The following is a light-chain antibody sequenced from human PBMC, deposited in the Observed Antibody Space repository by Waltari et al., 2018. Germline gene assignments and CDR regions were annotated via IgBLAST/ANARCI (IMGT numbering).Light chain of an antibody. J-gene: IGLJ3*02. V-gene: IGLV2-23*01. CDR2: EDN. Sequence: QSALTQPASVSGSPGQPITISCTGTSSDVGSYKLVSWYQQHPGKAPKLMIYEDNKRPSGVSNRFSGSKSGNTASLTISGLQAEDEADYYCCSYAGSAIWVFGGGTKLTVL. CDR1: SSDVGSYKL. CDR3: CSYAGSAIWV.